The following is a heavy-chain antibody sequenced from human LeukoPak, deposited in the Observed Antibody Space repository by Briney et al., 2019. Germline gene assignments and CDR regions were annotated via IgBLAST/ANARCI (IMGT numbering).Heavy chain of an antibody. J-gene: IGHJ3*02. CDR2: ISFDGSNR. Sequence: GGSLRLSCAASGFTFSSYAMHWVRQAPGKGLEWVAVISFDGSNRYYADSVKGRFTITRDNSKNTLYLQMNSLRAEDTAVYYCARELVELTGAFDIWGQGTMVTVSS. D-gene: IGHD2-2*01. V-gene: IGHV3-30-3*01. CDR1: GFTFSSYA. CDR3: ARELVELTGAFDI.